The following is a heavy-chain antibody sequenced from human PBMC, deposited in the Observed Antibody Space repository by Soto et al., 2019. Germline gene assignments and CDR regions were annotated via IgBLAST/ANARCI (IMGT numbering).Heavy chain of an antibody. J-gene: IGHJ3*02. CDR1: GFTFSSYA. CDR2: ISWNSGSI. D-gene: IGHD5-12*01. Sequence: GGSLRLSCAASGFTFSSYAMHWVRQAPGKGLEWVSGISWNSGSIGYADSVKGRFTISRDNAKNSLYLQMSSLRAEDTALYYCAKYSGYDAFDIWGQGTMVTVSS. V-gene: IGHV3-9*01. CDR3: AKYSGYDAFDI.